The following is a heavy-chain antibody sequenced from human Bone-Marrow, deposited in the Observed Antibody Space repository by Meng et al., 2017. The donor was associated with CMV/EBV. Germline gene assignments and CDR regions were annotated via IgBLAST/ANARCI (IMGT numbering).Heavy chain of an antibody. CDR3: ARDREGVGAFDI. CDR2: INHSGST. Sequence: SQTLSLTCAVYGGSFSGYYWSWIRQPPGKGLEWIGEINHSGSTNYNPSLKSRVTISVDTSKNQFSLKLSSVTAADTAVYYCARDREGVGAFDIWGQGTTVTVSS. CDR1: GGSFSGYY. V-gene: IGHV4-34*01. D-gene: IGHD1-26*01. J-gene: IGHJ3*02.